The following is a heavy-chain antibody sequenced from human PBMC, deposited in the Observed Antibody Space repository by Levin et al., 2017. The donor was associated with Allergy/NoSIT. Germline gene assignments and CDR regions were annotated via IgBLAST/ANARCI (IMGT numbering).Heavy chain of an antibody. D-gene: IGHD3-3*01. V-gene: IGHV3-30-3*01. CDR2: ISYDGSNK. CDR3: ARGIRFGPYYGMDV. Sequence: GGSLRLSCAASGFTFSSYAMHWVRQAPGKGLEWVAVISYDGSNKYYADSVKGRFTISRDNSKNTLYLQMNSLRAEDTAVYYCARGIRFGPYYGMDVWGQGTTVTVSS. CDR1: GFTFSSYA. J-gene: IGHJ6*02.